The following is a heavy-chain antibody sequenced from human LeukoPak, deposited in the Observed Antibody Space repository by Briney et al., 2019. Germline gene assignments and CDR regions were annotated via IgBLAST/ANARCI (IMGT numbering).Heavy chain of an antibody. CDR1: GFTFSSYW. Sequence: PGGSLRLSCAASGFTFSSYWMSWVRQAPGKGLEWVANIKQDGSEKYYVDSVKGRFTISRDNAKNSLYLQMNSLRAEDTAVYYCARRGVQLQRISWFDPWGQGTLVTVSS. D-gene: IGHD1-1*01. V-gene: IGHV3-7*01. J-gene: IGHJ5*02. CDR3: ARRGVQLQRISWFDP. CDR2: IKQDGSEK.